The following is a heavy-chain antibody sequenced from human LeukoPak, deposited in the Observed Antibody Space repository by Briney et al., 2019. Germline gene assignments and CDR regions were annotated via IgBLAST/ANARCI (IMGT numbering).Heavy chain of an antibody. Sequence: VSVKVSCKASGYTFTGYYMHWVRQAPGQGLEWMGWINPNSGGTNYAQKFQGRVTMTRDTSISTAYMELSRLRSDDTAVYYCARDNGSYYDFWSGYYDPFDYWGQGTLVTVSS. V-gene: IGHV1-2*02. J-gene: IGHJ4*02. CDR2: INPNSGGT. D-gene: IGHD3-3*01. CDR1: GYTFTGYY. CDR3: ARDNGSYYDFWSGYYDPFDY.